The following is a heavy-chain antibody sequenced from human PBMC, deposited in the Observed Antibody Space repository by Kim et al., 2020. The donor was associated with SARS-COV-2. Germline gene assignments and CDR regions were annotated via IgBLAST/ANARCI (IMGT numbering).Heavy chain of an antibody. J-gene: IGHJ4*02. V-gene: IGHV1-2*02. Sequence: ASVKVSCKASGYTFTGYYMHWVRQAPGQGLEWMGWINPNSGGTNYAQKFQGRVTMTRDTSISTAYMELSRLRSDDTAVYYCARDLGVRLGYSGYEFDYWGQGTLVTVSS. D-gene: IGHD5-12*01. CDR3: ARDLGVRLGYSGYEFDY. CDR2: INPNSGGT. CDR1: GYTFTGYY.